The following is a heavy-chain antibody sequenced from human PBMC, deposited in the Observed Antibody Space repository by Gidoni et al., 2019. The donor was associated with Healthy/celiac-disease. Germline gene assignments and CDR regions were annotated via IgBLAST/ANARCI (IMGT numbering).Heavy chain of an antibody. CDR1: GFTFSSYS. CDR2: ISSSSSTI. J-gene: IGHJ4*02. V-gene: IGHV3-48*02. Sequence: EVQLVESGGGLVQPGGSLRLSCAASGFTFSSYSMNWVRQAPGKGLGWVSYISSSSSTIYYADSVKCRVTTARDNAKNSLYLQMNSLRDEDTAVYYCAREGSVSLAFDYWGQGTLVTVSS. CDR3: AREGSVSLAFDY. D-gene: IGHD6-19*01.